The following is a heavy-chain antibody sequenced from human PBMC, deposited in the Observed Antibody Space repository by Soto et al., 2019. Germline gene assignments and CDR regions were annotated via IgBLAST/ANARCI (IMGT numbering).Heavy chain of an antibody. CDR1: GFTFSSYA. CDR2: ISSNGGST. J-gene: IGHJ6*02. CDR3: ARAEWEPPPGPYYYYGMDV. V-gene: IGHV3-64*01. D-gene: IGHD1-26*01. Sequence: PGGSLRLSCAASGFTFSSYAMHWVRQAPGKGLEYVSGISSNGGSTYYANSVKGRFTISRDNSKNTLYLQMGSLRAEDMAVYYCARAEWEPPPGPYYYYGMDVWGQGTTVTVSS.